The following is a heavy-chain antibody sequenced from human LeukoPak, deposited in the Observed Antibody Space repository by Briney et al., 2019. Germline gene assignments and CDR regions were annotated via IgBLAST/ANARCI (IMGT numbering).Heavy chain of an antibody. V-gene: IGHV3-30*04. CDR3: ARDLRYSSGWSASGMDV. J-gene: IGHJ6*03. Sequence: QTGGSLRLSCAASGFTFSSYAMHWVRQAPGKGLEWVAVISYDGSNKYYADSVKGRFTISRDNSKNTLYLQMNSLRAEDTAVYYCARDLRYSSGWSASGMDVWGKGTTVTISS. CDR2: ISYDGSNK. D-gene: IGHD6-19*01. CDR1: GFTFSSYA.